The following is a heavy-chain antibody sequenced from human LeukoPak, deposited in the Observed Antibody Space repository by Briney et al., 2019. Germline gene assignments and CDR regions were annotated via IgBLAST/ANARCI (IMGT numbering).Heavy chain of an antibody. D-gene: IGHD3-9*01. V-gene: IGHV5-51*01. J-gene: IGHJ4*02. CDR3: ARQGILTGSQFDY. Sequence: GESLKISCKGSGYSFTSYCIGWVRQIPGKGLEWMGIIYPVDSDTRYSPCFQGQVTTSADKSISTAYLQWSSLKASDTALYYCARQGILTGSQFDYWGQGTLVTVSS. CDR1: GYSFTSYC. CDR2: IYPVDSDT.